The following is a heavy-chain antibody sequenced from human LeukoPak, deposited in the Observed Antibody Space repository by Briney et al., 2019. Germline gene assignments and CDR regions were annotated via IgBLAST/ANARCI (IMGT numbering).Heavy chain of an antibody. CDR2: IIPILGIA. CDR3: ARDRGVAAYFDY. CDR1: GGTFSSYV. D-gene: IGHD6-25*01. Sequence: ASVKVSCKASGGTFSSYVISWVRQAPGQGLEWMGRIIPILGIANYAQKFQGRVTITADKSTSTAYMELSSLRSEDTAVYYCARDRGVAAYFDYWGQGTLVTVSS. V-gene: IGHV1-69*04. J-gene: IGHJ4*02.